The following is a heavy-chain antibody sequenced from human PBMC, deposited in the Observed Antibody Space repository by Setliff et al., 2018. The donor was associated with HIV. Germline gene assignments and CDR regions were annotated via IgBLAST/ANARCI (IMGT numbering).Heavy chain of an antibody. J-gene: IGHJ4*02. Sequence: PSETLSLTCTVSRGSISSGTYYWTWIRQPAGKGLEWIGHIYITGDTDYNPSLKSRVTISVDTSKNQFSLTLTSVTATDTAVYYCARVGYHGSGSFLSSGPYYFDFWGQGALVTVSS. CDR2: IYITGDT. V-gene: IGHV4-61*09. CDR1: RGSISSGTYY. D-gene: IGHD3-10*01. CDR3: ARVGYHGSGSFLSSGPYYFDF.